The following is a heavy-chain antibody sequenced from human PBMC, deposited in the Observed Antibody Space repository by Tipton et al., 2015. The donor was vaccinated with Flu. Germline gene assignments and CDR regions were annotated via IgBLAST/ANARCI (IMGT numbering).Heavy chain of an antibody. J-gene: IGHJ3*02. CDR3: ASYPVAGTGAFDI. CDR1: GGSISSYY. CDR2: IYYSGST. D-gene: IGHD6-19*01. V-gene: IGHV4-59*01. Sequence: TLSLTCTVSGGSISSYYWSWIRQPPGKGLEWIGYIYYSGSTNYNPSLKSRVTISVDTSKNQFSLKLGSVTAADTAVYYCASYPVAGTGAFDIWGQGTMVTVSS.